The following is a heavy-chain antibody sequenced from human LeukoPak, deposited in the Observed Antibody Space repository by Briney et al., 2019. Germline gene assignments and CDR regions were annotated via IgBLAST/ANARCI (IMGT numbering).Heavy chain of an antibody. J-gene: IGHJ5*02. Sequence: GGSLRLSCGPSGFTFRTNYMNWVRQAPGKGLEWVARIKNKASSFATEYAASVRGRFTISRDDSKDSLYLQMNSLKADDTAIYYCSREFYSKFDTWGQGTLVTVSS. CDR3: SREFYSKFDT. CDR1: GFTFRTNY. D-gene: IGHD2-15*01. CDR2: IKNKASSFAT. V-gene: IGHV3-72*01.